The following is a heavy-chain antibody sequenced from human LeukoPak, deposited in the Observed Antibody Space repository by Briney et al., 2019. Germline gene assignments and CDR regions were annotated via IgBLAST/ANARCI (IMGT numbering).Heavy chain of an antibody. D-gene: IGHD1-7*01. V-gene: IGHV3-49*04. CDR1: GFSFGDYA. J-gene: IGHJ4*02. Sequence: GGSLRLSCLASGFSFGDYAMNWARQAPGEGLEWVGFIRSKAYGETTEYAPSMKGRFTISRDDSKGIVYLQMNGLQTDDTAVYYCTKSWNYAWDYWGQGTLVTVSS. CDR2: IRSKAYGETT. CDR3: TKSWNYAWDY.